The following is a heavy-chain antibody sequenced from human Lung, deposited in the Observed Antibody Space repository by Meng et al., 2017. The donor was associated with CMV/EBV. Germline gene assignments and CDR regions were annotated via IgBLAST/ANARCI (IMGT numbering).Heavy chain of an antibody. CDR2: INSDGSST. CDR1: GFTFSSYW. Sequence: ESLKISCAASGFTFSSYWMHWVRQAPGKGLVWVSRINSDGSSTSYADSVKGRFTISRDNAKNTLYLQMNSLRAEDTAVYYCAREQPNSDAVEIWGQGTKVPFSS. V-gene: IGHV3-74*01. CDR3: AREQPNSDAVEI. J-gene: IGHJ3*02. D-gene: IGHD4-23*01.